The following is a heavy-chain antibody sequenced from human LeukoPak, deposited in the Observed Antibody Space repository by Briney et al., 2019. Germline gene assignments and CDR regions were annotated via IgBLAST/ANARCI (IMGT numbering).Heavy chain of an antibody. J-gene: IGHJ5*02. CDR1: GGSISSGGYS. V-gene: IGHV4-30-2*01. Sequence: PSQTLSLTCAVSGGSISSGGYSWSWIRQPPGKGLEWIGYIYHSGSTYYNPSLKSRVTISVDRSKNQFSLKLSSVTAADTAVYYCVREVIGGWFDPWGQGTLVTVSS. D-gene: IGHD3-10*01. CDR2: IYHSGST. CDR3: VREVIGGWFDP.